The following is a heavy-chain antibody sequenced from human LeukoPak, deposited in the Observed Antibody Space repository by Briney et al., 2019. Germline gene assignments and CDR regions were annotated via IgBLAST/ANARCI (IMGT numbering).Heavy chain of an antibody. Sequence: PGGSLRLSCVASGFTFSSSWMNWVRQAPGKGLEWVANIKGDGSVQSYVDSVKGRFTISRDNAKKSLDLQMNSLRDEDTAVYYCARDHRSGSGSGTQANDYWGQGTLVTVSS. CDR3: ARDHRSGSGSGTQANDY. D-gene: IGHD3-10*01. CDR2: IKGDGSVQ. V-gene: IGHV3-7*01. J-gene: IGHJ4*02. CDR1: GFTFSSSW.